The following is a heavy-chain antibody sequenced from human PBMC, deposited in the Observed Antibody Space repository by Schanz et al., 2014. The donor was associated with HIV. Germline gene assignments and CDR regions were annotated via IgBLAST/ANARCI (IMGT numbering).Heavy chain of an antibody. V-gene: IGHV1-69*06. D-gene: IGHD6-13*01. CDR2: ILPRSGTT. CDR3: ARVLHLVLGNYGMDV. CDR1: EGTFSASD. Sequence: QVQLVQSGAEVKKPGASVKVSCTASEGTFSASDIVWLRQAPGQGLECMGGILPRSGTTNYAQKWQDRVTMTADKSTSTIYMELNSLRSEDTAVYYCARVLHLVLGNYGMDVWGQGTTVTVSS. J-gene: IGHJ6*02.